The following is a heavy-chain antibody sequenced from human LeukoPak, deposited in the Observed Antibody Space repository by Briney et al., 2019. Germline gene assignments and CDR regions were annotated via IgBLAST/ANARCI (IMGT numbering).Heavy chain of an antibody. Sequence: TGGSLRLSCAASGFTFSSYAMRWVRQAPGKGLEWVSGIDSGYSTYYANSVKGRFTISRDNSNNTLYLQMNSLRAEDTAVYYCAKLGGHPLHNYYVGVWGKGTTVAVSS. CDR1: GFTFSSYA. D-gene: IGHD3-16*01. J-gene: IGHJ6*03. CDR2: IDSGYST. CDR3: AKLGGHPLHNYYVGV. V-gene: IGHV3-23*01.